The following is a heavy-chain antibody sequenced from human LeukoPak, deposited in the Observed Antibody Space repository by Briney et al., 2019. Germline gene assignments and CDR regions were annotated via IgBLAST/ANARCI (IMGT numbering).Heavy chain of an antibody. CDR3: AREAYYGSGSYYNWYNWFDP. J-gene: IGHJ5*02. D-gene: IGHD3-10*01. Sequence: ASVKVSCKASGYTFTSNAMNWVRQAPGQGLEWMGWINTNTGNPTYAQGFTGRFVFSLDTSVSTAYLQISSLKAEDTAVYYCAREAYYGSGSYYNWYNWFDPWGQGTLVTVSS. CDR2: INTNTGNP. CDR1: GYTFTSNA. V-gene: IGHV7-4-1*02.